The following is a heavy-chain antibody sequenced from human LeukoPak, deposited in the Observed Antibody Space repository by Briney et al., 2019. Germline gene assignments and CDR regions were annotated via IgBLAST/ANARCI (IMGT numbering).Heavy chain of an antibody. D-gene: IGHD1-7*01. J-gene: IGHJ4*01. CDR2: ISGSGGST. CDR3: AKVAPYGNYVFDY. V-gene: IGHV3-23*01. CDR1: GFSFSSYA. Sequence: GGSLRLSCAASGFSFSSYAMSWVRQAPGKGLGWVSGISGSGGSTNYADSVKGRFTISRDNSKNTLYMQLNSLGGEDTAVYYCAKVAPYGNYVFDYWGHGTLVTVSS.